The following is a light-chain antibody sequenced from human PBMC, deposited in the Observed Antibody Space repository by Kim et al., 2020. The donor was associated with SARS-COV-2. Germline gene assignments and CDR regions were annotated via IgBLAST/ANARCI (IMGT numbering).Light chain of an antibody. CDR3: NSRDSNDNVV. Sequence: VAFGQTVRITCQGDSLRSNYATWYQQKPGQAPILVIYGKNNRPSGIPDRFSGSSSGNTASLTITGTQAGDEADYYCNSRDSNDNVVFGGGTKLTVL. J-gene: IGLJ2*01. CDR1: SLRSNY. V-gene: IGLV3-19*01. CDR2: GKN.